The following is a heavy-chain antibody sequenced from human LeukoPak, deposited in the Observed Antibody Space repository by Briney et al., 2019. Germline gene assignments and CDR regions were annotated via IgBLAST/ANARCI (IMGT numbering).Heavy chain of an antibody. CDR1: GFTFSSYW. CDR2: IKQDRSEK. Sequence: GGSLRLSSAASGFTFSSYWMSWVRQAPGKGLVWVANIKQDRSEKYYVDSVKGRFSISRDNAKNSLYLQMNSLRAEDTAVYYCARDQVTTYYYYYMDVWGKGTTVTVSS. D-gene: IGHD4-17*01. J-gene: IGHJ6*03. CDR3: ARDQVTTYYYYYMDV. V-gene: IGHV3-7*01.